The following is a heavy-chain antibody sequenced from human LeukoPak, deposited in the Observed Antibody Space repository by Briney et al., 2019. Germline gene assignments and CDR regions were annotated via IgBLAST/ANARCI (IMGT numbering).Heavy chain of an antibody. CDR2: MNPNSGDT. CDR3: ATVWRTASSGSNWFDP. Sequence: ASVKLSCKASGYTFTDYYMYWVRQAPGQGLEWMGWMNPNSGDTNYAQKFQGRVTMTRDTSVSTSYMELNTLRFDDTAFYYCATVWRTASSGSNWFDPWGEGTLVTVSA. CDR1: GYTFTDYY. D-gene: IGHD6-19*01. J-gene: IGHJ5*02. V-gene: IGHV1-2*02.